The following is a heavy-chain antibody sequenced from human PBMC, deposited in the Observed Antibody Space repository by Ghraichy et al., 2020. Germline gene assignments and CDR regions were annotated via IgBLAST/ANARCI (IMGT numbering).Heavy chain of an antibody. J-gene: IGHJ6*02. CDR2: IGSGGSAI. V-gene: IGHV3-48*02. D-gene: IGHD2-15*01. CDR1: AFTFSSYS. Sequence: GGSLRLSCAASAFTFSSYSMNWVRQAPGKGLEWVSYIGSGGSAIYYADSVKGRFTISRDNARNLLYLQMNSLRDEDTAVYYCARVGVAHPYYHMDVWGQGTTVTVSS. CDR3: ARVGVAHPYYHMDV.